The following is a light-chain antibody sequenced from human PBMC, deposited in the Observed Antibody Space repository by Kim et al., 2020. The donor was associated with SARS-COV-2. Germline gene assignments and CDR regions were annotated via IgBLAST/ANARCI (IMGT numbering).Light chain of an antibody. J-gene: IGLJ3*02. Sequence: GRSGANACPVIHSEVGGHNQDPWYQQRPGKAPNLSIYEGTKRPSGVPGRFAGSKSGNTASLTISGLQAEDEADYYCCSSAGRYRVFGGGTQLTVL. CDR1: HSEVGGHNQ. CDR2: EGT. CDR3: CSSAGRYRV. V-gene: IGLV2-11*01.